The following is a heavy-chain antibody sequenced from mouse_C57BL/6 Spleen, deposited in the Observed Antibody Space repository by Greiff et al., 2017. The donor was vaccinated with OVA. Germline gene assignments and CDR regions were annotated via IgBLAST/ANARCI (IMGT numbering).Heavy chain of an antibody. J-gene: IGHJ1*03. Sequence: EVNLVESGGGLVQPGGSLKLSCAASGFTFSDYYMYWVRQTPEKRLEWVAYISNGGGSTYYPDTVKGRFTISRDNAKNTLYLQMSRLKSEDTAMYYCASFYYDYDGDWYFDVWGTGTTVTVSS. CDR1: GFTFSDYY. CDR3: ASFYYDYDGDWYFDV. V-gene: IGHV5-12*01. CDR2: ISNGGGST. D-gene: IGHD2-4*01.